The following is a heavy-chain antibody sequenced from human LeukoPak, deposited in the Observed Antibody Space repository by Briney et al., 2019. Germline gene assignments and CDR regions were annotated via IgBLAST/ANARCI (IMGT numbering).Heavy chain of an antibody. CDR3: ARAFYDSSGYYHFDY. CDR1: GFTFSSYS. D-gene: IGHD3-22*01. CDR2: ISSSSSTI. V-gene: IGHV3-48*02. Sequence: GGSLRLSCAASGFTFSSYSMNWVRQAPGKGLEWVSYISSSSSTIYYADSVKGRFTISRDNAKNSLYLQMNSLRDEDTAVYYCARAFYDSSGYYHFDYWGQGTLVTVSS. J-gene: IGHJ4*02.